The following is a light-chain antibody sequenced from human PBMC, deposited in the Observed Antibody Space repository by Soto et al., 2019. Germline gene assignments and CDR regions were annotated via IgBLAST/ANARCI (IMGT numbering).Light chain of an antibody. CDR2: DAS. V-gene: IGKV3-11*01. J-gene: IGKJ1*01. Sequence: EIVLTQSPGTLSLSPGERATLSCRASQSVSSYLAWYQQKPGQAPRLLIYDASNRATGIPARVSGSGSGTDFTLTISSLQSEDFAVYYCQQYNNWPWTFGQGTKVDI. CDR1: QSVSSY. CDR3: QQYNNWPWT.